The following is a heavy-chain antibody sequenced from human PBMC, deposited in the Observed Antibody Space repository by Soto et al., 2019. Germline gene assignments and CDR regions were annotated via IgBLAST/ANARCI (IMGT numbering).Heavy chain of an antibody. CDR3: TTDPYYDYIWGSYRYTQD. Sequence: GGSLRLSCAASGFTFSNAWMSWVRQAPGKGLEWVGRIKSKTDGGTTDYAAPVKGRFTISRDDSKNTLYLQMNSLETEDTAVYYCTTDPYYDYIWGSYRYTQDWGQGTLVTVSS. J-gene: IGHJ4*02. V-gene: IGHV3-15*01. CDR2: IKSKTDGGTT. CDR1: GFTFSNAW. D-gene: IGHD3-16*02.